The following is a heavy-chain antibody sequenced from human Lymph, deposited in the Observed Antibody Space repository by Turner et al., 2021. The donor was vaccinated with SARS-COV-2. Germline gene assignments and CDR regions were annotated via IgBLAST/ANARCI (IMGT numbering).Heavy chain of an antibody. CDR2: ISYDGSNK. V-gene: IGHV3-30-3*01. D-gene: IGHD7-27*01. CDR1: GFTFSSYA. J-gene: IGHJ4*02. CDR3: ARSGPNFDF. Sequence: QVQLVESGGGVVQPGRSLRLSCAASGFTFSSYAMNWVRQAPGKGLEWVTLISYDGSNKYYADSVKGRFTISRDNSKNTLYLQMNSLRAEDTAVDYCARSGPNFDFWGQGTLVTVSS.